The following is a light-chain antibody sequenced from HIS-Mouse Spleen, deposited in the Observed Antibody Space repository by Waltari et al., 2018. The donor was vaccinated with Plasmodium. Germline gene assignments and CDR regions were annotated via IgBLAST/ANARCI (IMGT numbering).Light chain of an antibody. CDR2: KAS. V-gene: IGKV1-5*03. CDR3: QQYNSYSWT. CDR1: QSISSR. Sequence: DIQMIQSPSTLSASVGDRVTITCRASQSISSRLAWYQQKPGKAPKLLIYKASSLESGFPSRFSGSGSGTEFTLTISSLQPDDFATYYCQQYNSYSWTFGQGTKVEIK. J-gene: IGKJ1*01.